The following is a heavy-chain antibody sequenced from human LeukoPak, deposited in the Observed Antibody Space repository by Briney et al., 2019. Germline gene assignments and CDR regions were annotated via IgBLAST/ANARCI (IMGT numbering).Heavy chain of an antibody. Sequence: SETLSLTCTVSGGSISSYYWSWIRQPPGKGLEWIGYIYYSGSTNYNPSLKSRVTISVDTSKNQFSLKLSSVTAADTAVYYCARGNRVYGEMATALDYWGQGTLVTVSS. CDR2: IYYSGST. J-gene: IGHJ4*02. CDR3: ARGNRVYGEMATALDY. V-gene: IGHV4-59*01. D-gene: IGHD5-24*01. CDR1: GGSISSYY.